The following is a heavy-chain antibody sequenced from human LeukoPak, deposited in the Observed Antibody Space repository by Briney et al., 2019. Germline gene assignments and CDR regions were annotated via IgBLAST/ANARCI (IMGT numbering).Heavy chain of an antibody. V-gene: IGHV1-69*13. CDR3: ARLLGYCSSTSCPYGMDV. D-gene: IGHD2-2*01. J-gene: IGHJ6*02. Sequence: ASVKVSCKASGGTFSSYAISWVRQAPGQGLEWMGGIIPIFGTANYAQKFQGRVTITADESTSTAYMELSSLRSEDTAVYYCARLLGYCSSTSCPYGMDVWGQGTTVTVSS. CDR2: IIPIFGTA. CDR1: GGTFSSYA.